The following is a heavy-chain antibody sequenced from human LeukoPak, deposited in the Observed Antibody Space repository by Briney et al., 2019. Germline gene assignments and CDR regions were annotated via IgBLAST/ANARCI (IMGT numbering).Heavy chain of an antibody. V-gene: IGHV4-34*01. J-gene: IGHJ4*02. CDR2: ITHSGNT. D-gene: IGHD5-24*01. CDR3: ARAREIETIDY. CDR1: GGSFSDYY. Sequence: PSETLSLICAVYGGSFSDYYWSWIRQPPGRGLEWIGEITHSGNTNYNASLKSRVSMSVDTSKNQFSLKMRSVTAADTAVYYCARAREIETIDYWSQGTLVTVSS.